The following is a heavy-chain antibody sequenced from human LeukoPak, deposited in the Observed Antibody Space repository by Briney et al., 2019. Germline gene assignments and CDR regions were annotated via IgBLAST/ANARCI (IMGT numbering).Heavy chain of an antibody. D-gene: IGHD6-13*01. J-gene: IGHJ4*02. CDR2: IIPILGIA. CDR3: ARDQRYSSSWYFDY. Sequence: GASVKVSRKASGGTFSSYAISWVRQAPGQGLEWMGRIIPILGIANYAQKFQGRVTITADKSTSTAYMELSSLRSEDTAVYYCARDQRYSSSWYFDYWGQGTLVTVSS. CDR1: GGTFSSYA. V-gene: IGHV1-69*04.